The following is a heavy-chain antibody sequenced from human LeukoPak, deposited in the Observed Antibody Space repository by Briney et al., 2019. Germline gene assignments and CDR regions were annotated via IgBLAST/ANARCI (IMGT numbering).Heavy chain of an antibody. CDR3: TRERSTPGINWFDP. CDR1: GESFSAYS. D-gene: IGHD2-2*01. J-gene: IGHJ5*02. Sequence: LETLSLTCAVYGESFSAYSWNWIRQSPGKGLEWIGEINVGGGTNYNPSLKSRVTISVDTSKNQTSKRQFSLKLNSVTAADTAVYYCTRERSTPGINWFDPWGQGTLVTVSS. CDR2: INVGGGT. V-gene: IGHV4-34*01.